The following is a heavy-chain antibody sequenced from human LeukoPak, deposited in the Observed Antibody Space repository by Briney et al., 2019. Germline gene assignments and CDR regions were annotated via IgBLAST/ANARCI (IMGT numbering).Heavy chain of an antibody. CDR2: FDPEDGET. CDR3: ATDLPSGGALGY. D-gene: IGHD3-10*01. CDR1: GYTLTELS. J-gene: IGHJ4*02. V-gene: IGHV1-24*01. Sequence: ASVKVSCKVSGYTLTELSMHWVRQAPGKGLERMGGFDPEDGETIYAQKFQGRVTMTEDTSTDTAYMELSSLRSEDTAVYYCATDLPSGGALGYWGQGTLVTVSS.